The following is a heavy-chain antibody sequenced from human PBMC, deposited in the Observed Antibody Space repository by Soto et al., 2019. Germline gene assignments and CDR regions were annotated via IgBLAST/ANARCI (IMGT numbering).Heavy chain of an antibody. Sequence: GASVKVSCKASGYTFTSYYMHWVRQAPGQGLEWMGIINPSGGSTSYAQKFQGRVTMTRDTSTSTVYMELSSLRSEDTAVYYCARDSGSYYKYYYFDYWGQGTLVTVSS. J-gene: IGHJ4*02. CDR1: GYTFTSYY. CDR3: ARDSGSYYKYYYFDY. CDR2: INPSGGST. V-gene: IGHV1-46*01. D-gene: IGHD1-26*01.